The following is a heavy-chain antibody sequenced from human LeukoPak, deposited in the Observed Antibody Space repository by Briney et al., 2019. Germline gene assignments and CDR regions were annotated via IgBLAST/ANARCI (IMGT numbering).Heavy chain of an antibody. D-gene: IGHD5-18*01. Sequence: GGSLRLSCAASGFTFSDYWMHWVRQAPGKGLVWFSRFKGNGNSLSYAAAVKGRFTMATDNAKKTFYLQMNSLRAEDTAVYYCATGDDSYGHHWGQGTLVIVSS. V-gene: IGHV3-74*01. CDR2: FKGNGNSL. CDR1: GFTFSDYW. CDR3: ATGDDSYGHH. J-gene: IGHJ5*02.